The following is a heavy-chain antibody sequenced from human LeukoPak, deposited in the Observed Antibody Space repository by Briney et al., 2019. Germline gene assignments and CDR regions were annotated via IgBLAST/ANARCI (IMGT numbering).Heavy chain of an antibody. V-gene: IGHV4-61*02. CDR2: IYTSGST. CDR1: GGSISSGSYY. Sequence: SETLSLTCTVSGGSISSGSYYWSWIRQPAGKGLEWIGRIYTSGSTNYNPSLKSRVTISIDTSKNQFSLKLSSVTAADTAVYYCARMVGRARSGGSYILGYWGQGTLVTVSS. J-gene: IGHJ4*02. D-gene: IGHD1-26*01. CDR3: ARMVGRARSGGSYILGY.